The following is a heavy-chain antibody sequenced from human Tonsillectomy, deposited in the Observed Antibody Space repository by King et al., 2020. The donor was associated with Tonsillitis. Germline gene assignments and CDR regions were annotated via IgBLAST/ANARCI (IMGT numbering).Heavy chain of an antibody. D-gene: IGHD6-19*01. Sequence: VQLQESGPGLVKPSETLSLTCSVSCCSITDYYWSWIRQPPGQGPEWIGYVYYSGCSTDNPSLKSRVTMSIDTSKNHLSLKLTSVTAADTAVYYCASRRGYTSGWYWFDPWGQGTLVTVSS. J-gene: IGHJ5*02. CDR2: VYYSGCS. CDR1: CCSITDYY. V-gene: IGHV4-59*01. CDR3: ASRRGYTSGWYWFDP.